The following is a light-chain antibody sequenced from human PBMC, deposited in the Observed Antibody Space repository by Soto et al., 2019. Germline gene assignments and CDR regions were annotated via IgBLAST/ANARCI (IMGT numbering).Light chain of an antibody. CDR2: AAT. Sequence: DIHLTQSPSLLSASVGDRVTITCRASQGISQYVAWYQQKPGKAPKLLIYAATVLQGGVPSRFSGTGSATEFILTISSLPPADFATYYCQQVNSYPLTFGGGTKVDI. V-gene: IGKV1-9*01. CDR1: QGISQY. CDR3: QQVNSYPLT. J-gene: IGKJ4*01.